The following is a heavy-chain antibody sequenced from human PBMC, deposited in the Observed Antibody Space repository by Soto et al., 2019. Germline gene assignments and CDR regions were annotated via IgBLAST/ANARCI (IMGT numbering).Heavy chain of an antibody. V-gene: IGHV3-15*01. CDR2: IKSKTNGGTT. CDR1: GFTFSNAW. Sequence: EVQLVESGGGLVKPGESLKLSCTARGFTFSNAWMTWVRQAPGTGLEWVGIIKSKTNGGTTDYAAPVKDRFTISRDDSTNTVFLQMNSPKTEDTAVYYCTTDLRLAKRGDSYFIDYWGQGTLVSVSS. J-gene: IGHJ4*02. D-gene: IGHD2-21*01. CDR3: TTDLRLAKRGDSYFIDY.